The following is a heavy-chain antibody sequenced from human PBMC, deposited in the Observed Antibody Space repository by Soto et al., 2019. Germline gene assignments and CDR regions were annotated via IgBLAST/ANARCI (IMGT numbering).Heavy chain of an antibody. CDR1: GYSFTSYW. J-gene: IGHJ4*02. V-gene: IGHV5-10-1*01. Sequence: GESLKISCKGSGYSFTSYWISWVRQMPGKGLEWMGRIDPSDSYTNYSPSFQGHVTISADKSISTAYLKWSSLKASDTAMYYCASSLGLWFGGFDYWGQGTLVTVSS. CDR2: IDPSDSYT. CDR3: ASSLGLWFGGFDY. D-gene: IGHD3-10*01.